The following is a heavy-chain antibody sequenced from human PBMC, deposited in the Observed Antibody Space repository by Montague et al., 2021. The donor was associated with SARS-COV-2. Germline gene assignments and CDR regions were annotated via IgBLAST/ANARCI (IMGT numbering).Heavy chain of an antibody. CDR3: VRHPHYDGLNGPPDF. CDR1: GVSVTDYY. D-gene: IGHD3-9*01. V-gene: IGHV4-59*08. Sequence: SETLSLTCTVSGVSVTDYYWRWIRLPPGKGLVLVGDVLYNKGTNFNPSLKSRVAISVDTSKNQFSLRLTSVTAADTAFYHCVRHPHYDGLNGPPDFWDQGALVTVSS. J-gene: IGHJ4*02. CDR2: VLYNKGT.